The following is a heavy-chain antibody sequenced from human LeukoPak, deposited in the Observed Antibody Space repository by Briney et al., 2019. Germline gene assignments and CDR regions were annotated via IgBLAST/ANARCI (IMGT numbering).Heavy chain of an antibody. CDR3: ARSQIYDFWSGYYTAWFDP. CDR2: IYYSGST. Sequence: PSETLSLTCTVSGGSISSYYWSWIRQPPGKGLEWIGYIYYSGSTNYNPSPKSRVTISVDTSKNQFSLKLSSVTAADTAVYYCARSQIYDFWSGYYTAWFDPWGQGTLVTVSS. D-gene: IGHD3-3*01. CDR1: GGSISSYY. V-gene: IGHV4-59*01. J-gene: IGHJ5*02.